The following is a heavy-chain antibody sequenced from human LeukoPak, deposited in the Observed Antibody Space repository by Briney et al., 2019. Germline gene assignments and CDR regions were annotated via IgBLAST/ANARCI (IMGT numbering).Heavy chain of an antibody. V-gene: IGHV3-23*01. CDR3: AKTFYSGSGSELPHH. CDR1: GFPFGSPA. Sequence: GGSLRLSFAAPGFPFGSPALAWFGPPPGKELEGASPISYSGSGTYYADSVKGRFTISRDNSENTVYLQMTSLRVEDTAEYYCAKTFYSGSGSELPHHWGQGTLVTVSS. D-gene: IGHD3-10*01. J-gene: IGHJ1*01. CDR2: ISYSGSGT.